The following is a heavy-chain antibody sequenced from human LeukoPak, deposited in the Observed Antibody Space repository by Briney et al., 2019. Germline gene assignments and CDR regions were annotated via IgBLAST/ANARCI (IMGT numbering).Heavy chain of an antibody. CDR3: AREFDSSGYSPSDY. V-gene: IGHV3-11*01. CDR1: GFSLSEYY. Sequence: PGGALRLSCAASGFSLSEYYMSWIRQAPGKGLEWVSYISTGGSTIYNAAPGKGRLTNSRHNAKNSLYLQMNSLRAEDPAVYYWAREFDSSGYSPSDYWGEGALVTVSP. CDR2: ISTGGSTI. J-gene: IGHJ4*02. D-gene: IGHD3-22*01.